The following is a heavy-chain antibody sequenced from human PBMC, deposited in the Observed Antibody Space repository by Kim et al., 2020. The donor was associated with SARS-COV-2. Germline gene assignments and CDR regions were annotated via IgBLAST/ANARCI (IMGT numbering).Heavy chain of an antibody. CDR1: GIPFSNAC. D-gene: IGHD2-2*01. J-gene: IGHJ4*02. V-gene: IGHV3-15*01. CDR3: TTVSMR. CDR2: VKSKTDGGTV. Sequence: GGSLRLSCAASGIPFSNACMNWVRQTPGKGLEWVGRVKSKTDGGTVDYAAPVKGRFTISRDDSKNTSFLLMNSLKTEDSGVYYCTTVSMRWGQGTRATVS.